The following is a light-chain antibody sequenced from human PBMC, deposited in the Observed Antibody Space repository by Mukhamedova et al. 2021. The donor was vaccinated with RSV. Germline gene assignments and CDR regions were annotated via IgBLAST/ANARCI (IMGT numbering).Light chain of an antibody. V-gene: IGKV1-39*01. CDR2: SAS. J-gene: IGKJ4*01. Sequence: WYQRRVHGKAHQLLIHSASTLQTGVSSRFSGGGSGTDFSLTVTSLQREDLALYFCQQTYTSPLSFGGGTRVEIK. CDR3: QQTYTSPLS.